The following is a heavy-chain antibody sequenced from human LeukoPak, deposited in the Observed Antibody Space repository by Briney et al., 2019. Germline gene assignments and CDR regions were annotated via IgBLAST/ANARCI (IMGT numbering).Heavy chain of an antibody. V-gene: IGHV1-69*02. J-gene: IGHJ4*02. CDR3: ARGGAAYCSGGSCYGGLDY. Sequence: SVKVSCKASGGTFSSYTISWVRQAPGQGLKWMGRIIPILGIANYAQKFQGRVTITADKSTSTAYMEPSSLRSEDTAVYYCARGGAAYCSGGSCYGGLDYWGQGTLVTVSS. CDR2: IIPILGIA. CDR1: GGTFSSYT. D-gene: IGHD2-15*01.